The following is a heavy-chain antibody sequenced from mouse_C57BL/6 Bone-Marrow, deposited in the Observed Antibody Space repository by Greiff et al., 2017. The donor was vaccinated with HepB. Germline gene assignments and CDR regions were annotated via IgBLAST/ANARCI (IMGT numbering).Heavy chain of an antibody. CDR3: ARHETGTFAY. CDR1: GFTFSSYG. D-gene: IGHD4-1*01. J-gene: IGHJ3*01. Sequence: DVMLVESGGDLVKPGGSLKLSCAASGFTFSSYGMSWVRQTPDKRLEWVATISSGGSYTYYPDSVKGRFTISRDNAKNTLYLQMSRLKSEDTAVYYCARHETGTFAYWGRGTVVTVSA. V-gene: IGHV5-6*02. CDR2: ISSGGSYT.